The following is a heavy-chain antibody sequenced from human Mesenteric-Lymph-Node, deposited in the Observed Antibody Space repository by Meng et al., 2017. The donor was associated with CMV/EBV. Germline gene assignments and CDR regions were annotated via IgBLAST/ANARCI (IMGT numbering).Heavy chain of an antibody. D-gene: IGHD3-10*01. V-gene: IGHV3-66*01. J-gene: IGHJ4*02. CDR1: GFTFSSYS. Sequence: GESLKISCAASGFTFSSYSMNWVRQAPGKGLEWVSVLYSDGTTYYADSVEGRFTISRDNAKNSLYLQMDGLRAEDTAVYYCARGRGSGSSDYWGQGTLVTVSS. CDR2: LYSDGTT. CDR3: ARGRGSGSSDY.